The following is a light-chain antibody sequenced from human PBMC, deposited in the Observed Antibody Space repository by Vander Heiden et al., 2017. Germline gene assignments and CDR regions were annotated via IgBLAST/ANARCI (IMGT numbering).Light chain of an antibody. J-gene: IGKJ2*01. V-gene: IGKV1-39*01. CDR2: AAS. Sequence: DIQMTQSPSSLSASVGDRVTITCRASQSISSYLNWYQQKPGKAPKLLIYAASSLQSGVPSRFSGSGSGTDFTLTISSLQPEDFATYYYQQSYSTPMGTFGQGTKLEIK. CDR1: QSISSY. CDR3: QQSYSTPMGT.